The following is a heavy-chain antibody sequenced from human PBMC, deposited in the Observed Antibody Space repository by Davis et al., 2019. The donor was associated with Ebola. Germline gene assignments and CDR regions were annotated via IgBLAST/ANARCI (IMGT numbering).Heavy chain of an antibody. D-gene: IGHD3-3*01. Sequence: GESLKISCAASGFTFSDYYMSWIRQAPGKGLEWVSYISSSGSTIYYADSVKGRFTISRDNAKNSLYLQMNSLRAEDTAVYYCARDPVRFLEWLVYYYGMDVWGQGTTVTVSS. CDR1: GFTFSDYY. J-gene: IGHJ6*02. CDR2: ISSSGSTI. V-gene: IGHV3-11*01. CDR3: ARDPVRFLEWLVYYYGMDV.